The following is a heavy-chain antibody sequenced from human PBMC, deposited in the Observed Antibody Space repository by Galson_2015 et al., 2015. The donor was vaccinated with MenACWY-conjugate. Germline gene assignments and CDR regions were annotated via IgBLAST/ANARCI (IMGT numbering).Heavy chain of an antibody. Sequence: QSGAEVKKPGESLKISCKGSGYSFPSYWIGWVRQMPGKGLEWMGIIYPGDSDTRYSPSFQGQVTISADKSISTAYLQWSSLRASDTAMYYCARATYSSMGLVWFDPWGQGTLVTVSS. CDR1: GYSFPSYW. D-gene: IGHD6-13*01. CDR3: ARATYSSMGLVWFDP. CDR2: IYPGDSDT. V-gene: IGHV5-51*01. J-gene: IGHJ5*02.